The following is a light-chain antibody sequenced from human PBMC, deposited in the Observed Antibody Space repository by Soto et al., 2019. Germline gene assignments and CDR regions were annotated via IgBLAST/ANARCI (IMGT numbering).Light chain of an antibody. CDR1: HGIGGD. J-gene: IGKJ1*01. CDR3: QQFNSYPRT. CDR2: DAT. V-gene: IGKV1-13*02. Sequence: AVQLTQSPPTLSASVGDTVSITCRASHGIGGDLAWYQQSPGKPPVLLLYDATRLESGVPSRFSGRGSGTDFSLTISSLQPEDFATYICQQFNSYPRTFGQGTKVDI.